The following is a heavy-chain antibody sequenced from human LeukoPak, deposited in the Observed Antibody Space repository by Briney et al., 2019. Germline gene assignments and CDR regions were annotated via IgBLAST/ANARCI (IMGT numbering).Heavy chain of an antibody. CDR1: GFTFSSYA. J-gene: IGHJ4*02. CDR2: ISYDGSNK. CDR3: AKDIDHFGPIDY. V-gene: IGHV3-30*04. Sequence: PGGSLRLSCAASGFTFSSYAMHWVRQAPGKGLEWVAVISYDGSNKYYADSVKGRFTISRDNSKNTLYLQMNGLRVEDTSIYYCAKDIDHFGPIDYWGQGTLVTVSS. D-gene: IGHD3-10*01.